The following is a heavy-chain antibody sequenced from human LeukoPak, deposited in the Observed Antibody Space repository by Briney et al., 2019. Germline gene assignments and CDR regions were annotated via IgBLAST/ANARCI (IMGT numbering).Heavy chain of an antibody. J-gene: IGHJ5*02. CDR2: IYHSGST. Sequence: SETLSLTCTVSGGSISSGGYYWSWIRQPPGKGLEWIGYIYHSGSTYYNPSLKSRVTISVGRSKNQFSLKLSSVTAADTAVYYCARGYGDFATWGQGTLVTVSS. D-gene: IGHD4-17*01. V-gene: IGHV4-30-2*01. CDR1: GGSISSGGYY. CDR3: ARGYGDFAT.